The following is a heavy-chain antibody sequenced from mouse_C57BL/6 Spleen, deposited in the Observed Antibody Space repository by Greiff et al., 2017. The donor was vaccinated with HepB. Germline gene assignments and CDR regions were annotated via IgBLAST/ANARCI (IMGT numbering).Heavy chain of an antibody. CDR2: IRNKANGYTT. CDR3: ARPSDYYGSGAFDY. J-gene: IGHJ2*01. V-gene: IGHV7-3*01. D-gene: IGHD1-1*01. Sequence: DVQLQESGGGLVQPGGSLSLSCAASGFTFTDYYMSWVRQPPGKALEWLGFIRNKANGYTTEYSASVKGRFTISRDNSQSILYLQMNALRAEDSATYYCARPSDYYGSGAFDYWGQGTTLTVSS. CDR1: GFTFTDYY.